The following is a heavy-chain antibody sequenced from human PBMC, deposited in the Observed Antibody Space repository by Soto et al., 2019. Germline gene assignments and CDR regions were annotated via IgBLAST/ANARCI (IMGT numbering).Heavy chain of an antibody. CDR2: INPNSGGT. Sequence: ASVKVSCKASGYTFTGYYMHWVRQAPGQGLEWMGWINPNSGGTNYAQKFQGRVTMTRDTSISTAYMELSRLRSDDTAVYYCARDREAMGTRDYYYYGMDVWGQGTTVTVSS. CDR1: GYTFTGYY. CDR3: ARDREAMGTRDYYYYGMDV. J-gene: IGHJ6*02. D-gene: IGHD1-1*01. V-gene: IGHV1-2*02.